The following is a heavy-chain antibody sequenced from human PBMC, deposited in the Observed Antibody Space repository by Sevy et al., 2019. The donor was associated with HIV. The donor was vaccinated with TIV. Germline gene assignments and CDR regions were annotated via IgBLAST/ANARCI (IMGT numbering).Heavy chain of an antibody. CDR1: GFTFSSYD. J-gene: IGHJ3*01. D-gene: IGHD5-12*01. CDR3: ARGGSDALDF. CDR2: IGSVGET. Sequence: GGSLRLACAASGFTFSSYDMHWVRRSTGKGLEWVSVIGSVGETRYADSVKGRFTISRENTKNSLYLQMNSLRAGDTAVYYCARGGSDALDFWVQGTMVTVSS. V-gene: IGHV3-13*01.